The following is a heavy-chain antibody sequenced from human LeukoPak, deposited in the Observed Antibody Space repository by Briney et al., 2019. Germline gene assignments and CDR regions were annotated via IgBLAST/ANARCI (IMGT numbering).Heavy chain of an antibody. J-gene: IGHJ4*02. V-gene: IGHV3-21*01. CDR2: ISSSSSYI. CDR3: ARDGNYGGNFGALDH. CDR1: GFTFSSYS. Sequence: PGGSLRLSCAASGFTFSSYSMNWVRQAPGKGLEWVSSISSSSSYIYYADSVKGRLTISRDNAKNSLYLQMNSLRAEDTAVYYCARDGNYGGNFGALDHWGQGTLVTVSS. D-gene: IGHD4-23*01.